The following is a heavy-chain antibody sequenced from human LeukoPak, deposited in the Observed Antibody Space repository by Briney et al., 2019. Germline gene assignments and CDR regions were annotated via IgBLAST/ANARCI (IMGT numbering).Heavy chain of an antibody. D-gene: IGHD3-22*01. V-gene: IGHV3-53*01. CDR1: GVSFSGYY. CDR2: IYNDGRT. Sequence: ETLSLTCAVYGVSFSGYYWSWIRQPPGKGLEWVSLIYNDGRTYYADSVKGRCTISRDNLKNVLYLQMNSLKVEDTALYYCARGLFLSGYLDAIDIWGQVAVVTVSS. J-gene: IGHJ3*02. CDR3: ARGLFLSGYLDAIDI.